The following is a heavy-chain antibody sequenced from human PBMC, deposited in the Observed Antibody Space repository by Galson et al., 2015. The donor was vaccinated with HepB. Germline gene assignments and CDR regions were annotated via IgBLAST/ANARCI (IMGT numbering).Heavy chain of an antibody. CDR2: IGLTGDT. Sequence: SLRLSCAGSGFTFSNYDMHWVRQVTGKGLEWVSAIGLTGDTYYPASVEGRFTISRENAKNSLFLQMNSLTAGDTAVYYCARAEVSSPGVADLWGRGTLVTVSS. CDR1: GFTFSNYD. CDR3: ARAEVSSPGVADL. V-gene: IGHV3-13*04. D-gene: IGHD2/OR15-2a*01. J-gene: IGHJ2*01.